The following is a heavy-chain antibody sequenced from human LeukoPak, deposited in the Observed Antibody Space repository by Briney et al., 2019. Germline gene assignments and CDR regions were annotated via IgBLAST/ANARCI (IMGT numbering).Heavy chain of an antibody. J-gene: IGHJ4*02. CDR2: ISSSSTI. CDR3: AKDRRPPLWFGELLSFDY. CDR1: GFTFSSYS. Sequence: GGSLRLSCAASGFTFSSYSMNWVRQAPGKGLEWVSYISSSSTIYYADSVKGRFTISRDNSKNTLYLQMNSLRAEDTAVYYCAKDRRPPLWFGELLSFDYWGQGTLVTVSS. D-gene: IGHD3-10*01. V-gene: IGHV3-48*01.